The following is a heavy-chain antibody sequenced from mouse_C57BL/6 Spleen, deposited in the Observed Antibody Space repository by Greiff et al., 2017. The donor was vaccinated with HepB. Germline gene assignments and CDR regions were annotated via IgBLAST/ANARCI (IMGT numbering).Heavy chain of an antibody. CDR3: ARRDYDYDGYAMDY. CDR2: IDPSDSYT. V-gene: IGHV1-69*01. CDR1: GYTFTSYW. J-gene: IGHJ4*01. Sequence: VQLQQPGAELVMPGASVKLSCKASGYTFTSYWMHWVKQRPGQGLEWIGEIDPSDSYTNYNQKFKGKSTLTVDKSSSTAYMQLSSLTSEDSAVYYCARRDYDYDGYAMDYWGQGTSVTGSS. D-gene: IGHD2-4*01.